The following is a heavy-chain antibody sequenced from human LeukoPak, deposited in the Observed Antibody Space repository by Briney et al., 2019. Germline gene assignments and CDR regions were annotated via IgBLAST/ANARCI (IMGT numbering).Heavy chain of an antibody. CDR3: ARDREDIVVVPAAMTGGYYYYYGMDV. CDR1: GYTFTGYY. Sequence: APVKVPCKASGYTFTGYYMHWVRQAPGQGLEWMGWINPNSGGTNYAQKFQGRVTMTRDTSISTAYMELSRLRSDDTAVYYCARDREDIVVVPAAMTGGYYYYYGMDVWGQGTTVTVSS. V-gene: IGHV1-2*02. J-gene: IGHJ6*02. CDR2: INPNSGGT. D-gene: IGHD2-2*01.